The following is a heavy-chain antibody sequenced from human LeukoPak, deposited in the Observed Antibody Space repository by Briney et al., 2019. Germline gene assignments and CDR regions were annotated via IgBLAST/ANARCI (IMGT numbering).Heavy chain of an antibody. Sequence: PGGSLRLSCAASGFTFSSYWLSWLRQAPGKGLEWVANIKQDGGDQYYVNSVKGRFTISRDNAKNSLYLQLNSLRAEDTAVYYCARPTTYYYDSGGYYYKYFQHWGQGTLVTVSS. D-gene: IGHD3-22*01. CDR3: ARPTTYYYDSGGYYYKYFQH. CDR2: IKQDGGDQ. CDR1: GFTFSSYW. V-gene: IGHV3-7*01. J-gene: IGHJ1*01.